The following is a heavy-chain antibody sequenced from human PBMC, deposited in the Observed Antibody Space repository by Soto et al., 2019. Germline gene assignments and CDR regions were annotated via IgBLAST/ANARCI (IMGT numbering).Heavy chain of an antibody. CDR3: AKAYSNSWPNDWFDP. J-gene: IGHJ5*02. Sequence: EVQLLESGGGWLQPGGSLRLSCAASGFTFSSYAMNWVRQAPGKGLEWVSGITGSGAGSYYSDSVKGRFTIARDNPKNTLYLQMNSLRAEDTAVYYCAKAYSNSWPNDWFDPWGQGTRVTVSS. V-gene: IGHV3-23*01. D-gene: IGHD6-13*01. CDR1: GFTFSSYA. CDR2: ITGSGAGS.